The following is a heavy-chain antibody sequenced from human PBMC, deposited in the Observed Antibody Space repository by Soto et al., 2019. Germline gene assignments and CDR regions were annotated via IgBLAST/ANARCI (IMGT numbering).Heavy chain of an antibody. CDR1: GDSISDYFY. V-gene: IGHV4-4*07. CDR2: IYTDGTT. CDR3: AREVRGGFTGIFDQ. D-gene: IGHD1-26*01. J-gene: IGHJ4*02. Sequence: QVQLQGSGPGQVKPSETLSLTYTVSGDSISDYFYWSWIRQPAGKGLEWIGRIYTDGTTKYNPSLKSRVTLSLDKSKNQFSLRLRSVTAADTAVYYCAREVRGGFTGIFDQWGRGSRVTVSS.